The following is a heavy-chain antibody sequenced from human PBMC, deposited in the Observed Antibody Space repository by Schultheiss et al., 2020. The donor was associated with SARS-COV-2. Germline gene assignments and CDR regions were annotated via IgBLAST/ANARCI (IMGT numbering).Heavy chain of an antibody. D-gene: IGHD1-26*01. J-gene: IGHJ5*02. V-gene: IGHV3-30*03. CDR3: ARVQYSGSYNWFDP. Sequence: GGSLRLSCATSGFTFSSYSMIWVRQAPGKGLEWVAVISYDGRNKFYGDSAKGRFTISRDTSKNTLYLQINSLRAEDTAVYYCARVQYSGSYNWFDPWGQGTLVTVSS. CDR1: GFTFSSYS. CDR2: ISYDGRNK.